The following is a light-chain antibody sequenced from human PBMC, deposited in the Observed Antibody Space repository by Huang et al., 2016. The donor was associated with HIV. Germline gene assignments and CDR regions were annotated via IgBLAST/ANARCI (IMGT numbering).Light chain of an antibody. V-gene: IGKV1-16*01. Sequence: TQSTWGLFASLGDRVTITCRASQDISKYLVWFQQKPGKAPKSLIYSASSLQSGVPSRFSGSGSGTYFTLTISSLQPEDCATYYCQQYNTYPRTFGQGTKVEIK. CDR3: QQYNTYPRT. J-gene: IGKJ1*01. CDR2: SAS. CDR1: QDISKY.